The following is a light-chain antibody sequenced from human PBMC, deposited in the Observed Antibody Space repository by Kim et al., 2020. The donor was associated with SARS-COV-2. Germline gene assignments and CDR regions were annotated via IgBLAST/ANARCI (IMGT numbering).Light chain of an antibody. V-gene: IGLV3-19*01. CDR3: NSRDNSGNLLYV. Sequence: SSELTQDPAVSVALGQTVRITCQGDSLRSYYASWYQQKPGQAPVLVIYGKNNRPSGIPDRFSGSSSGNTASLTITGAQAEDEADYYCNSRDNSGNLLYVFGTGTKVTVL. CDR2: GKN. CDR1: SLRSYY. J-gene: IGLJ1*01.